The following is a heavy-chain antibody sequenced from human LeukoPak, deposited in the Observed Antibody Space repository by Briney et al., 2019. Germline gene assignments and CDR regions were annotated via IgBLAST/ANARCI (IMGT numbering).Heavy chain of an antibody. J-gene: IGHJ6*03. D-gene: IGHD2-2*01. V-gene: IGHV3-23*01. CDR2: ISGSGGST. CDR3: AKGVGYQLLSGYYYYMDV. Sequence: GGSLRLSCAVSGITLSNYGMSWVRQAPGKGPERVAGISGSGGSTNYADSVKGRFTSSRDNSKNTLFLQMNSLRAEDTAVYYCAKGVGYQLLSGYYYYMDVWGKGTTVTVSS. CDR1: GITLSNYG.